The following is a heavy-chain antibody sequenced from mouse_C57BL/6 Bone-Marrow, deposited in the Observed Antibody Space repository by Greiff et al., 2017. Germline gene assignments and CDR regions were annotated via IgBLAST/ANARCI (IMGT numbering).Heavy chain of an antibody. CDR2: IWSGGST. Sequence: VKLVESGPGLVQPSQSLSITCTVSGFSLTSYGVHWVRQSPGKGLEWLGVIWSGGSTDYNAAFISRLSISKDNTKSQVFFKMNSLQADDTAIYYCARGWVYFDYWGQGTTLTVSS. J-gene: IGHJ2*01. CDR3: ARGWVYFDY. D-gene: IGHD3-3*01. V-gene: IGHV2-2*01. CDR1: GFSLTSYG.